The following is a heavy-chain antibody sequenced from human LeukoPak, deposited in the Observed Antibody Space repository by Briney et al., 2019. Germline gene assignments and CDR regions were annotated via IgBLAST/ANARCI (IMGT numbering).Heavy chain of an antibody. Sequence: PGGSLRLSCAASGFTFSSYAMTWVRQAPGKGLEWVSAVSGSGGHTYYADSVKGRFTISRDNSQNTVSLQLNNLRIEDTALYYCAKTSLSDPSGHYYYMDVWGKGTTVTVSS. CDR2: VSGSGGHT. D-gene: IGHD3-3*01. CDR1: GFTFSSYA. CDR3: AKTSLSDPSGHYYYMDV. V-gene: IGHV3-23*01. J-gene: IGHJ6*03.